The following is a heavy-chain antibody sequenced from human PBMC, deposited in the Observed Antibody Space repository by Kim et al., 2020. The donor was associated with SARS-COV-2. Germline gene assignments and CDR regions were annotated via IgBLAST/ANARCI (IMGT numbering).Heavy chain of an antibody. V-gene: IGHV7-4-1*02. D-gene: IGHD5-12*01. Sequence: ASVKVSCKASGYTFTSYAMNWVRQAPGQGLEWMGWINTNTGNPTYAQGFTGRFVFSLDTSVSTAYLQISSLKAEDTAVYYCARDPGPRGKDGYDQNWYFDLWGRGTLVTVSS. CDR2: INTNTGNP. J-gene: IGHJ2*01. CDR3: ARDPGPRGKDGYDQNWYFDL. CDR1: GYTFTSYA.